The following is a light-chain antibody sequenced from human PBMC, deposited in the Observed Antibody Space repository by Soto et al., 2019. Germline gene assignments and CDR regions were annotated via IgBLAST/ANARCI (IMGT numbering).Light chain of an antibody. CDR1: SGSVSTNYY. Sequence: QTVVTQEPSFSVSPGGTVTLTCGLSSGSVSTNYYPSWYQQTPGQAPRTLIYSTNTRSSGVPDRFSGSILGNKAALTITGAQADDESDYYCVLYMGSGIWVFGGGTKETVL. CDR3: VLYMGSGIWV. J-gene: IGLJ3*02. V-gene: IGLV8-61*01. CDR2: STN.